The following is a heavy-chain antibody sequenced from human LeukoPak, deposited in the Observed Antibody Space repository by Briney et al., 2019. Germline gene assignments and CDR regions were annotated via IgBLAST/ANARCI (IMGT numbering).Heavy chain of an antibody. CDR3: ARAVYGIATFDY. V-gene: IGHV4-39*01. CDR2: IYYSGST. J-gene: IGHJ4*02. CDR1: GGSISSSSYY. D-gene: IGHD6-13*01. Sequence: SETLSLTCTVSGGSISSSSYYWGWIRQPPGKGLEWIGSIYYSGSTYYNPSLKSRVTISVDTSKNQFSLKLSSVTAADTAVYYCARAVYGIATFDYWGQGTLVTVSS.